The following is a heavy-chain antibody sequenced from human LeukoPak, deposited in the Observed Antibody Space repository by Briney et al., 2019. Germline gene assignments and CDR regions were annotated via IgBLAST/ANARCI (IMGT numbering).Heavy chain of an antibody. CDR1: GGSISSSSYY. J-gene: IGHJ4*02. V-gene: IGHV4-39*07. Sequence: SETLSLTCTVSGGSISSSSYYWGWIRQPPGKGQEWIGSIYYSGSTYYNPSLKSRVTISVDTSKNQFSLKLSSVTAADTAVYYCARASIAARNFDYWGQGTLVTVSS. CDR2: IYYSGST. CDR3: ARASIAARNFDY. D-gene: IGHD6-6*01.